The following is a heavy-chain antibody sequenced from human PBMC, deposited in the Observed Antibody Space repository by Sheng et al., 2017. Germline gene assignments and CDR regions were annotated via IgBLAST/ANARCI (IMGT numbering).Heavy chain of an antibody. V-gene: IGHV3-33*01. Sequence: QVQLVESGGGVVQPGRSLRLSCAASGFTFSSYGMHWVRQAPGKGLEWVAVIWYDGSNKYYADSVKGRFTISRDNSKNTLYLQMNSLRAEDTAVYYCARDWGDIVVVPAGLDYWGQGTLVTVSS. CDR3: ARDWGDIVVVPAGLDY. J-gene: IGHJ4*02. D-gene: IGHD2-2*01. CDR2: IWYDGSNK. CDR1: GFTFSSYG.